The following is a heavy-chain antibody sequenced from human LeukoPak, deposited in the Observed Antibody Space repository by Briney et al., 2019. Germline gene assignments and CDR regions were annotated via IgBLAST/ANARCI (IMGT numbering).Heavy chain of an antibody. D-gene: IGHD3-22*01. CDR2: ISSSSSYI. CDR1: GFTFSSYS. CDR3: AKGYDSSGYYYLQAFDM. V-gene: IGHV3-21*04. J-gene: IGHJ3*02. Sequence: GGSLRLSCAASGFTFSSYSMNWVRQAPGKGLEWVSSISSSSSYIYYADSVKGRFTISRDNSKNTLYLQMNSLRAEDTAVYYCAKGYDSSGYYYLQAFDMWGQGTMVTVSS.